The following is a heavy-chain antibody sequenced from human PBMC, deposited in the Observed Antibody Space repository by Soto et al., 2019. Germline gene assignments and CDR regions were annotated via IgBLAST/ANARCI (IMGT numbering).Heavy chain of an antibody. V-gene: IGHV1-8*01. CDR1: GYIFTSYD. CDR2: MNPNSGNT. D-gene: IGHD6-6*01. J-gene: IGHJ6*02. Sequence: ASVKVSCKASGYIFTSYDINWVRQATGQGLEWMGWMNPNSGNTGYAQKFQGRVTMTRNTSISTAYMELSSLRSEDTAVYYCAVRGGFNSSYYYYGMDVWGQGTTVTVSS. CDR3: AVRGGFNSSYYYYGMDV.